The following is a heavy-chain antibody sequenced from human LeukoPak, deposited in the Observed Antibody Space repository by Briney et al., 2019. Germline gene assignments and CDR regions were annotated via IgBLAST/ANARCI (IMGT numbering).Heavy chain of an antibody. CDR1: GDSVSRNNAA. CDR3: TRDGHAPRSPYYFDY. J-gene: IGHJ4*02. CDR2: AYYRSKWYI. Sequence: SQTLSLTCAISGDSVSRNNAAWNWIRQSPPRGLEWLGRAYYRSKWYIDYAISVKSRITINPDTSKNQFSLQLNSVTPEDTAVYYCTRDGHAPRSPYYFDYWGQGTLVTVFS. V-gene: IGHV6-1*01.